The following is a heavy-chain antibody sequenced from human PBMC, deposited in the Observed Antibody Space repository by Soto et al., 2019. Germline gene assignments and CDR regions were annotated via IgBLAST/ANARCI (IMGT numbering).Heavy chain of an antibody. CDR1: GFPFGRSA. J-gene: IGHJ4*02. CDR2: IISDTART. Sequence: GGSLRLSCSASGFPFGRSAMSWVRQAPGMGLEWVSTIISDTARTHYADSVKGRFTISRDSSKNTMFLQMNSLRAADTAVYYSATQDCSGAACSPPGWGQGTLVTVSS. D-gene: IGHD2-15*01. V-gene: IGHV3-23*01. CDR3: ATQDCSGAACSPPG.